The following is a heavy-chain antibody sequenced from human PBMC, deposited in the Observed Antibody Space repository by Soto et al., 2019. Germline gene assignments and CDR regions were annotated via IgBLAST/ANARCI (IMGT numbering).Heavy chain of an antibody. D-gene: IGHD2-15*01. CDR2: INAGNGNT. CDR3: ARQGPRCSGGSCYWFDP. J-gene: IGHJ5*02. V-gene: IGHV1-3*01. Sequence: ASVKVSCKASGYTFTSYAMHWVRQAPGQRLEWMGWINAGNGNTKYSQKFQGRVTITRDTSASTAYMELSSLRSEDTAVHYCARQGPRCSGGSCYWFDPWGQGTLVTVSS. CDR1: GYTFTSYA.